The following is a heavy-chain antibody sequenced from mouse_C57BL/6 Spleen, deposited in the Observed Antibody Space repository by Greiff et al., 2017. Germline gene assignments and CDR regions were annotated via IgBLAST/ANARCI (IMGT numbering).Heavy chain of an antibody. J-gene: IGHJ1*03. CDR1: GFSLTSYG. D-gene: IGHD2-12*01. Sequence: QVQLQQSGPGLVQPSQSLSITCTVSGFSLTSYGVHLFRQSPGKGLEWLGVIWRGGSTDYNAAFMSRLSITKDNSKSQVFFKMNSLQADDTAIYYCAKNEGLYRGYFDVWGTGTTVTVSS. CDR2: IWRGGST. V-gene: IGHV2-5*01. CDR3: AKNEGLYRGYFDV.